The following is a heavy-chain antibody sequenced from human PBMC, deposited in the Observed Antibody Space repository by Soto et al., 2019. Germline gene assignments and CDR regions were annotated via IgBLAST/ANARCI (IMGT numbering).Heavy chain of an antibody. J-gene: IGHJ6*03. CDR3: AGGGLGSSYCLNGFCYTGYYYYYMDV. CDR1: GGTFSSYT. V-gene: IGHV1-69*02. D-gene: IGHD2-8*01. CDR2: IIPILGIA. Sequence: SVKVSCKASGGTFSSYTISWVRQAPGQGLEWMGRIIPILGIANYAQKFQGRVTMTRNTSISTAYMELSSLRSEDTAVYYCAGGGLGSSYCLNGFCYTGYYYYYMDVWGKGTRVTVSS.